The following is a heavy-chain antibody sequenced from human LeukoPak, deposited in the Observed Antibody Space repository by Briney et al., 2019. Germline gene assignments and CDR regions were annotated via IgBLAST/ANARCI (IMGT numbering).Heavy chain of an antibody. CDR3: ASTVFGVTSNWFDP. CDR1: GASISSGSYF. Sequence: PSQTLSLTCTVSGASISSGSYFWGWVRQPAGKALEWIGRFHTSGGTNYNPSLESRVTISVDTSKNQFSLKLTSVTAADTAVYYCASTVFGVTSNWFDPWGQGTLVTVSS. V-gene: IGHV4-61*02. D-gene: IGHD3-3*01. J-gene: IGHJ5*02. CDR2: FHTSGGT.